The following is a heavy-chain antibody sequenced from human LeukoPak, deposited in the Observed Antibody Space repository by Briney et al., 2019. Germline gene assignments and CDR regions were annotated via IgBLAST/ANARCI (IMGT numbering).Heavy chain of an antibody. Sequence: RPGGSLRLSCAASGFTFDDYGMIWVRQAPGKGLEWVSYLTWNGDNTHYTDSVKGRFTISRDNAKNSLYLQMNSLRAEDTAFYYCARSMSTVTTRYFDLWGRGTLVTVSS. D-gene: IGHD4-17*01. CDR3: ARSMSTVTTRYFDL. V-gene: IGHV3-20*04. CDR2: LTWNGDNT. CDR1: GFTFDDYG. J-gene: IGHJ2*01.